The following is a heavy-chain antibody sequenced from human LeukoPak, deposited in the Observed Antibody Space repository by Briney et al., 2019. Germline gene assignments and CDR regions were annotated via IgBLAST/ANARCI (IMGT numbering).Heavy chain of an antibody. J-gene: IGHJ4*02. D-gene: IGHD2-21*01. CDR1: RGSIGSYY. Sequence: SETLSLTCTVSRGSIGSYYWGWIRQPPGKGLEWIGYIYYSGSTNYNPSLKSRVTISVDTSKNQFSLKLSSVTAADTAVYYCARDRGEFDYWGQGTLVTVSS. CDR3: ARDRGEFDY. CDR2: IYYSGST. V-gene: IGHV4-59*01.